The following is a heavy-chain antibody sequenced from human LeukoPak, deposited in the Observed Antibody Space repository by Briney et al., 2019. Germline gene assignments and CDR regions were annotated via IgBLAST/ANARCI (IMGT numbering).Heavy chain of an antibody. J-gene: IGHJ4*02. CDR2: IYTSGST. D-gene: IGHD3-22*01. Sequence: PSETLSLTCTVSGGSISSGSYYWSWIRQPAGKGLEWIGRIYTSGSTNYNPSLKSRVTISVDTSKNQFSLKLSSVTAADTAVYYCARDRGYYDSSGHYAYYFDYWGQGTLVTVSS. CDR1: GGSISSGSYY. CDR3: ARDRGYYDSSGHYAYYFDY. V-gene: IGHV4-61*02.